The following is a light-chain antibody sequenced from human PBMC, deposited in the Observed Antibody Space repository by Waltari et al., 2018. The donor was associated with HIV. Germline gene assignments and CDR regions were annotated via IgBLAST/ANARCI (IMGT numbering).Light chain of an antibody. CDR1: ALPTQY. J-gene: IGLJ3*02. CDR3: QSADSTGTYWV. Sequence: SYELTQPPSASVSQGQTARISCSGDALPTQYVFWYQQRPGQAPVMVMYRDKERPSGIPDRFSGSSAGTTVTLTISGVQAEDEADYYCQSADSTGTYWVFGGGTKLTVL. CDR2: RDK. V-gene: IGLV3-25*03.